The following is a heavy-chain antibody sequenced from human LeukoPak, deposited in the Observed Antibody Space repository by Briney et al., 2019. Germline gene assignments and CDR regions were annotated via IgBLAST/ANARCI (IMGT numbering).Heavy chain of an antibody. J-gene: IGHJ4*02. CDR2: IFYSGNT. CDR3: ARHTGIAVAGTDY. CDR1: GGSVSGSTYY. V-gene: IGHV4-39*01. Sequence: SETLSLTCTVSGGSVSGSTYYWGWIRQPPGKGLEWIGSIFYSGNTYYNPSLKSRVTISVDTSKKQFSLKLSSVTAADTAVYYCARHTGIAVAGTDYWGQGTLVTVSS. D-gene: IGHD6-19*01.